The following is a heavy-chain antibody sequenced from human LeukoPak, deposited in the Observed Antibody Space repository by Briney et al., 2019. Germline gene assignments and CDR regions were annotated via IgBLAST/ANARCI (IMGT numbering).Heavy chain of an antibody. D-gene: IGHD5-18*01. CDR3: ARVDYGYNFDY. CDR1: GFTFSSYS. Sequence: QPGGSLRLSCAASGFTFSSYSMNWVRQAPGKGLEWVSYISSSSSTIYYADSVKGRFTISRDNAKNSLYLQMNSLRAESTAVYYCARVDYGYNFDYWGQGTLVTVSS. CDR2: ISSSSSTI. J-gene: IGHJ4*02. V-gene: IGHV3-48*01.